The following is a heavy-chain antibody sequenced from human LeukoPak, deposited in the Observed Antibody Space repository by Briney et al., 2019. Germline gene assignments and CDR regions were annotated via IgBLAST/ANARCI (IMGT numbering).Heavy chain of an antibody. CDR3: ARARLDYYYDSSGYYYPAAFDI. Sequence: GGSLRLSCAASGFTFSSYEMNWVRQAPGKGLEWVSYISSSGSTIYYADSVKGRFTISRDNAKNSLYLQMNSLRAEDTAVYYCARARLDYYYDSSGYYYPAAFDIWGQGTMVTVSS. V-gene: IGHV3-48*03. D-gene: IGHD3-22*01. CDR1: GFTFSSYE. J-gene: IGHJ3*02. CDR2: ISSSGSTI.